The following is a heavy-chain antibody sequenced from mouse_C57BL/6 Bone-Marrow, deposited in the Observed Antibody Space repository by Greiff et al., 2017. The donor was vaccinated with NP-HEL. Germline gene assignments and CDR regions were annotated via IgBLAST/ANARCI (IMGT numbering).Heavy chain of an antibody. CDR1: GYTFTSYW. CDR2: IDPSDSYT. Sequence: QVQLQQPGAELVKPGASVKLSCKASGYTFTSYWMQWVKQRPGQGLAWIGEIDPSDSYTNYNQKFKGKATLTVDTSSSTAYMQLSSLTSEDSAVYYCARWGFAYWGQGTLVTVSA. J-gene: IGHJ3*01. CDR3: ARWGFAY. V-gene: IGHV1-50*01.